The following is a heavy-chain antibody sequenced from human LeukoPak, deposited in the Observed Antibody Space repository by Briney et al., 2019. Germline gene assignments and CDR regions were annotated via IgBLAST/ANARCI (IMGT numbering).Heavy chain of an antibody. CDR1: GGSISSSSYY. J-gene: IGHJ4*02. D-gene: IGHD4-11*01. V-gene: IGHV4-39*07. CDR3: VREPPVNCFDV. Sequence: SETLSLTCTVSGGSISSSSYYWGWIRQPPGKGLEWIGSIYYSGSTYYAPSLKSRVAMSLDTSKNQFSLKLTSVTAADTGVYYCVREPPVNCFDVWGQGTLVTVSS. CDR2: IYYSGST.